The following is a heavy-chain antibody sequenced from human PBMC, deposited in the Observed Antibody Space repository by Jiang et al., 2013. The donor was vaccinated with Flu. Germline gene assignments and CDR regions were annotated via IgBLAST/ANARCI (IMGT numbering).Heavy chain of an antibody. Sequence: VQLVESGGGLVQPGGSLRLSCAASGFTFRDYWMHWVRQVPGKGLEWVSRIKRDGSIISYADSVKGRFTVSRDNAKNTLYLQMNSLRAEDTAVYYCARDLPCSGAACSPGDDFDYWGQG. D-gene: IGHD2-15*01. CDR1: GFTFRDYW. CDR2: IKRDGSII. CDR3: ARDLPCSGAACSPGDDFDY. V-gene: IGHV3-74*01. J-gene: IGHJ4*02.